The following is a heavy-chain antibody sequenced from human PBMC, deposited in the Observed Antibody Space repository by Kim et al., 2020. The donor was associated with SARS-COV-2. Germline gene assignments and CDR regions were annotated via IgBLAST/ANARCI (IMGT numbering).Heavy chain of an antibody. D-gene: IGHD1-26*01. CDR1: GFIFSPYS. Sequence: WCSLRLSCAASGFIFSPYSLLFVLPSPGKGLEWVAYRSGVGRWECDVGCVNGRFTISRDNVNNLLYLQMNNVRVDDTAVDFCARVRGSYALDYWGQGTL. V-gene: IGHV3-7*03. CDR3: ARVRGSYALDY. CDR2: RSGVGRWE. J-gene: IGHJ4*02.